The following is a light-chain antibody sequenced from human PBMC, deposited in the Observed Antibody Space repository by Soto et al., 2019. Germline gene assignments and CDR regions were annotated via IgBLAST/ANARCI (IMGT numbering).Light chain of an antibody. J-gene: IGLJ1*01. V-gene: IGLV2-14*01. CDR1: SSDVGNYNY. CDR2: GVT. CDR3: CSYTSSEAHV. Sequence: QSALTQPASVSGSPGQSITISCTGTSSDVGNYNYVSWYQQHPGKAPKLMIYGVTDRPSGVSNRFSGSESGNTASLIISGLQAEDEADYYCCSYTSSEAHVFGIGTKLTVL.